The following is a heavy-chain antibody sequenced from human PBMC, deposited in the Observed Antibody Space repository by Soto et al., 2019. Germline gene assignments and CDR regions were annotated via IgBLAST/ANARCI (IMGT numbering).Heavy chain of an antibody. Sequence: EVQLLESGGGSVQPGGSLRLSCAASGFTFSGYAMTWVRQAAGKGLEWVSGISGSGATTYYADSVKGRFTISRDNPKNTLFLQMNSLRAEDTAVYYCAASAWYNPDGYFHHWGQGTLVTVSS. CDR1: GFTFSGYA. V-gene: IGHV3-23*01. CDR2: ISGSGATT. CDR3: AASAWYNPDGYFHH. D-gene: IGHD6-19*01. J-gene: IGHJ1*01.